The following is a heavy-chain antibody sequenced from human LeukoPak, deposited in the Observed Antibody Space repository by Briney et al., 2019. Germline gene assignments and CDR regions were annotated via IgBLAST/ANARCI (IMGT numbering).Heavy chain of an antibody. CDR2: IYSGGST. V-gene: IGHV3-53*01. J-gene: IGHJ5*02. D-gene: IGHD2/OR15-2a*01. CDR3: AEIDGGFDP. Sequence: GGSLRLSCAASGFTVSSNYMSWVRQAPGKGLEGVSVIYSGGSTYYADSVKGRFTICRDNSKNTLYLQMNSPRAEDAAVYFGAEIDGGFDPWGQGTLVTVSS. CDR1: GFTVSSNY.